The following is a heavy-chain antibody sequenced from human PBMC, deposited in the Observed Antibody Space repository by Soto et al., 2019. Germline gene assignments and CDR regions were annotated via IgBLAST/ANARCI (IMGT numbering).Heavy chain of an antibody. J-gene: IGHJ4*02. CDR1: GFTFGSYA. V-gene: IGHV3-23*01. D-gene: IGHD3-3*01. CDR2: ISGSGRAT. Sequence: EVQLLESGGGLVQPGGSPRLSCAASGFTFGSYAMSWVRQAPGKGLEWDSTISGSGRATYYADSVNGRFTVSRDNSKNTLYLQMNSLRAEDMAVYYCAKGHSYYDFRLEYWGQGTLVTVSS. CDR3: AKGHSYYDFRLEY.